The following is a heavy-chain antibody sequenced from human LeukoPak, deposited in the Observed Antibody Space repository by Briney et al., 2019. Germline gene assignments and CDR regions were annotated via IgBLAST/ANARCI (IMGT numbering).Heavy chain of an antibody. D-gene: IGHD3-22*01. J-gene: IGHJ3*02. CDR3: ARSKDCYDSSGFGAFDI. V-gene: IGHV4-39*01. Sequence: SETLSLTCTVSGGSISSSSYYWGWIRQPPGKGLEWIGSIYYSGSTYYNPSLKSRVTISVDTSKNQFSLKLSSVTAADTAVYYCARSKDCYDSSGFGAFDIWGQGTMVTVSS. CDR1: GGSISSSSYY. CDR2: IYYSGST.